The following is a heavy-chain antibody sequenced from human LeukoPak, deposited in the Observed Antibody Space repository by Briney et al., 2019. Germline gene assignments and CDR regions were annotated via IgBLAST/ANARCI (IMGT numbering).Heavy chain of an antibody. D-gene: IGHD2-2*01. CDR3: ARWYCSSTSCRAFDY. Sequence: PGGALRLSCAAPGFTFSNYMMSWVRQAPGKGLEWVSSISGSSRYIYYADSMKGRFTISRDNAKNSLYLQLNSLRAEDTAVYYSARWYCSSTSCRAFDYWGQGTLVTVSS. CDR2: ISGSSRYI. J-gene: IGHJ4*02. V-gene: IGHV3-21*03. CDR1: GFTFSNYM.